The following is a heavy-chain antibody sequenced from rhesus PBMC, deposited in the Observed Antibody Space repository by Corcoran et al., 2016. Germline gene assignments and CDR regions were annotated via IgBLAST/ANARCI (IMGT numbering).Heavy chain of an antibody. CDR2: VYWDDDK. D-gene: IGHD1-20*01. CDR3: ARRDVWNNGIIDY. Sequence: QVTLKESGPALVKPTQTLTLTCTCSGFSLSTSGLGRNWIRHPPGKALEWLSSVYWDDDKDYTTSLKNRLTISKDASKNHVVLTMTNMDPVDTATYYCARRDVWNNGIIDYWGQGVLVTVSS. CDR1: GFSLSTSGLG. J-gene: IGHJ4*01. V-gene: IGHV2S1*01.